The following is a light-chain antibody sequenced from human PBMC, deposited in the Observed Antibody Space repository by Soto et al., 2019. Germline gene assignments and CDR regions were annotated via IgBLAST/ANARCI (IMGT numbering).Light chain of an antibody. J-gene: IGKJ4*01. CDR3: MQALQSPPT. V-gene: IGKV2-28*01. CDR2: LGS. CDR1: QSLLHSNGHDC. Sequence: IVMTQSPLSLPVTPGEPASISCRSTQSLLHSNGHDCLDWYLQKPGQSPQLLIHLGSIRASGVPDRFSCSGSCTECTLKISRVEAVDVGVYYCMQALQSPPTFGGGTKVEIK.